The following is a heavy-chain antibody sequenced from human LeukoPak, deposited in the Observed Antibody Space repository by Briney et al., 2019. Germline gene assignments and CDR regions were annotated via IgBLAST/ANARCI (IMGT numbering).Heavy chain of an antibody. V-gene: IGHV1-2*02. J-gene: IGHJ6*03. Sequence: ASVKVSCKASGYTFTGYYMHWVRQAPGQGLEWMGWINPNSGGTNYAQKFQGRVTMTRDTSISTAYMELSRLRSDDTAVYYCARDYYDSSGYYQGYYYYMDVWGKGTTVTVSS. CDR2: INPNSGGT. CDR1: GYTFTGYY. D-gene: IGHD3-22*01. CDR3: ARDYYDSSGYYQGYYYYMDV.